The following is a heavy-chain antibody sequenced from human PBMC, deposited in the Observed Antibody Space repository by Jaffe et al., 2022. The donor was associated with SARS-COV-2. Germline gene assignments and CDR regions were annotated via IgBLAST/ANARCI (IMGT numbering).Heavy chain of an antibody. CDR2: MNPNSGNT. CDR3: ARGRTAPGTPTRIAAAGRLYYFDY. V-gene: IGHV1-8*01. D-gene: IGHD6-13*01. CDR1: GYTFTSYD. J-gene: IGHJ4*02. Sequence: QVQLVQSGAEVKKPGASVKVSCKASGYTFTSYDINWVRQATGQGLEWMGWMNPNSGNTGYAQKFQGRVTMTRNTSISTAYMELSSLRSEDTAVYYCARGRTAPGTPTRIAAAGRLYYFDYWGQGTLVTVSS.